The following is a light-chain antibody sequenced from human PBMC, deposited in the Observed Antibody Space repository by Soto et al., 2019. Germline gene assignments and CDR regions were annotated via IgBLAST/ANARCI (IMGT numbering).Light chain of an antibody. J-gene: IGKJ2*01. Sequence: EIVLTQSPASLSLSPGERATLSCRASQSVDSFLAWYQQKPGRTSRLLIYDTSNRATGIPARFSGSGSGTDFTLTISRLEPEDFAVYYCQVRTDWPPFKYTFGQGTKLEVK. CDR3: QVRTDWPPFKYT. CDR1: QSVDSF. CDR2: DTS. V-gene: IGKV3-11*01.